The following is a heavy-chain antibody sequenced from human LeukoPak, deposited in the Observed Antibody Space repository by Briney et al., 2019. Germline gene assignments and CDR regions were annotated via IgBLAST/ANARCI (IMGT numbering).Heavy chain of an antibody. CDR1: GDSISSGSYY. CDR2: IYTSGST. D-gene: IGHD2-8*02. J-gene: IGHJ5*01. Sequence: PSQTLSLTXNVSGDSISSGSYYWSWIRQPAGQGLEWVGRIYTSGSTNYNPSLENRVTISLDTSKNQFSLKVTSVTAADTAVYYCARVYCTGGSCFAGWFDSWGQGTLVTVSS. CDR3: ARVYCTGGSCFAGWFDS. V-gene: IGHV4-61*02.